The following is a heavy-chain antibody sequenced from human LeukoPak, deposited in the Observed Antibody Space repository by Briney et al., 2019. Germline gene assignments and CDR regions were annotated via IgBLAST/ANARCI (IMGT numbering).Heavy chain of an antibody. CDR3: ARGAVWGYFDY. CDR2: ISYDGSNK. D-gene: IGHD3-16*01. V-gene: IGHV3-30-3*01. Sequence: GRSLRLSCAASGFTFSSYAMHWVRQAPGKGLEWVAVISYDGSNKYYADSVKGRFTISRDNSKNTLYLQMNSLRAEDTAVYYCARGAVWGYFDYWGQGTLVAVSS. CDR1: GFTFSSYA. J-gene: IGHJ4*02.